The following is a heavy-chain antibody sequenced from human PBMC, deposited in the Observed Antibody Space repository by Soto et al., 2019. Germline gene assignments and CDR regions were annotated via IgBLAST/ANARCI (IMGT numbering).Heavy chain of an antibody. CDR1: GASISINY. CDR2: VYYSGST. V-gene: IGHV4-59*01. CDR3: ARDAGGPYNY. Sequence: PSETLSLTCTVSGASISINYWSWIRQPPGKGLEWIGYVYYSGSTTYNPSLERRVTMSADTSKNQLSLKLTSVTAADTAVYYCARDAGGPYNYWGQGTLVTVSS. J-gene: IGHJ4*02. D-gene: IGHD3-3*01.